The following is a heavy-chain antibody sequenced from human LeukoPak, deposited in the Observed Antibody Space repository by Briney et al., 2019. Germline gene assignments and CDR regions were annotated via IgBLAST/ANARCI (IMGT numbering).Heavy chain of an antibody. J-gene: IGHJ5*02. D-gene: IGHD2-2*01. CDR3: ARRRSSTQEFDP. V-gene: IGHV5-51*01. Sequence: GESLKISCKGSGYSFTTYWIAWVRQMPGKGLEWMGIIYPGDSDTRYSPSFQGQVTISVDKSICTAYLQWSSLKASDTAIYYCARRRSSTQEFDPWGQGTLVIVSS. CDR2: IYPGDSDT. CDR1: GYSFTTYW.